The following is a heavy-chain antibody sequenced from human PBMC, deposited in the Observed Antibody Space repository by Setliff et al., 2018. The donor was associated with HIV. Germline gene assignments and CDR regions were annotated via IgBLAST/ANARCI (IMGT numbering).Heavy chain of an antibody. CDR2: ISTYNGNT. J-gene: IGHJ4*02. V-gene: IGHV1-18*04. Sequence: ASVKVSCKASGYIFRNHYIHWVRQAPGKGLEWMAWISTYNGNTNYAPQFQGRVSVTTDTATSTVHMELRSLRSDDTAMYYCARDMDYSNPDYWGQGTLVTVSS. CDR3: ARDMDYSNPDY. D-gene: IGHD4-4*01. CDR1: GYIFRNHY.